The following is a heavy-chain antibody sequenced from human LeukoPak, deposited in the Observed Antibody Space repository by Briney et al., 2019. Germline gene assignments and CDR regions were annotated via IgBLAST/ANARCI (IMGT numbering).Heavy chain of an antibody. CDR1: GGTFSSYA. CDR2: IIPIFGTA. V-gene: IGHV1-69*13. CDR3: ARRQMGTDYYYYGMDV. J-gene: IGHJ6*02. Sequence: ASVKVSCKASGGTFSSYAISWVRQAPGQGLEWVGGIIPIFGTANYAQKFQGRVTITADESTSTAYMELSSLRSEDTAVYYCARRQMGTDYYYYGMDVWGQGTTVTVSS. D-gene: IGHD2-8*02.